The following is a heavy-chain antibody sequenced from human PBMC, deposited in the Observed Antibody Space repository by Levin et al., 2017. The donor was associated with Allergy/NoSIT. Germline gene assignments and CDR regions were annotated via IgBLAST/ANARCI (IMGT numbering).Heavy chain of an antibody. CDR1: GFTFSSYA. J-gene: IGHJ4*02. CDR2: ISGSGGNK. V-gene: IGHV3-64*01. Sequence: GESLKISCAASGFTFSSYAMHWVRQAPGKGLEYVSAISGSGGNKYYANSVKGRFHISRDNSKNTLYLQMGSLRAEDMAVYYCARRVGDYSGFDYWGQGTLVTVSS. CDR3: ARRVGDYSGFDY. D-gene: IGHD4-17*01.